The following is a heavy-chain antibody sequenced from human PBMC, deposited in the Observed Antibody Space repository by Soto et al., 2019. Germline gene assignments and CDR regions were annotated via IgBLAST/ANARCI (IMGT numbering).Heavy chain of an antibody. D-gene: IGHD3-10*01. CDR2: ISYDGSNK. J-gene: IGHJ4*02. V-gene: IGHV3-30-3*01. Sequence: QVQLVESGGGVVQPGRSLRLSCAASGFTFSSYAMHWVRQAPGKGLEWVAVISYDGSNKYYADSVKGRFTISRDNSKNTLYLQMNSLRAADTAVYYCARDSGGKGFDYWGQGTLVTVSS. CDR1: GFTFSSYA. CDR3: ARDSGGKGFDY.